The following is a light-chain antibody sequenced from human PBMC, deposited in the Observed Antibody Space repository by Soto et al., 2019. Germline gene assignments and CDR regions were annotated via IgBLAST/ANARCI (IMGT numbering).Light chain of an antibody. CDR2: FAS. Sequence: IHMTQYPSTLSASVGDEVTITCRASQTIYNWLAWYQQKPGIAPKSLIYFASTLQSGVPSRFSASGSGTDFTLTISSLQPEDFATYYCQQFRSFPITFGQGTRLEIK. CDR3: QQFRSFPIT. J-gene: IGKJ5*01. CDR1: QTIYNW. V-gene: IGKV1-5*01.